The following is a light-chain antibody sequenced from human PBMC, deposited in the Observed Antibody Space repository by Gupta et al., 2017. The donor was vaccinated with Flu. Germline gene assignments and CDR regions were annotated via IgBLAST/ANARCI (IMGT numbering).Light chain of an antibody. Sequence: QAVVTQEPSLTVSPGGTVTLTCDSSTGAVTSGHYPHWFQQKPGQAPRTLIYDTTNKHSWTPARFSGALLGGQAELTLSGAQAEEDAYYYYSLTYGGPVVFGGGTRLTVL. CDR3: SLTYGGPVV. CDR1: TGAVTSGHY. CDR2: DTT. J-gene: IGLJ3*02. V-gene: IGLV7-46*01.